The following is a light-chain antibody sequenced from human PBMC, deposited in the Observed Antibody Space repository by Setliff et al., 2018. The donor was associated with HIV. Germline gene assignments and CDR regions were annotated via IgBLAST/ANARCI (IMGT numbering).Light chain of an antibody. CDR2: DVS. Sequence: QSALTQPRSVSGSPGQSVTISCTGTSSDVGGYKYVSWYQQHPGKAPKLMIYDVSKRPSGVPDRFSGSKSGNTASLTISGLQAEDEADYYCCSYAGSYTFGYVFGTGTKATV. CDR1: SSDVGGYKY. J-gene: IGLJ1*01. V-gene: IGLV2-11*01. CDR3: CSYAGSYTFGYV.